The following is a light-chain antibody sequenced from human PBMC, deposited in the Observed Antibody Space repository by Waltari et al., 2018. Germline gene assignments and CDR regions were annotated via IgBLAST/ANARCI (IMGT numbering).Light chain of an antibody. CDR1: QSVGRY. J-gene: IGKJ5*01. CDR3: QHRST. CDR2: PAS. V-gene: IGKV3-11*01. Sequence: EIVLTQSPATLSLSPGERATLSCRASQSVGRYVAWYQQRPGQAPRLHIYPASNRATGIPVRCSGSGSGTDVTLTISCREPEDFAVYYCQHRSTFGQVPRLEIK.